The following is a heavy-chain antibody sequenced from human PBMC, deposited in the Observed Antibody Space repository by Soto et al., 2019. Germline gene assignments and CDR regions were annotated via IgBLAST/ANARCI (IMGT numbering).Heavy chain of an antibody. Sequence: QVQLVQSGAELKKPGSSVKVSCKASGGTFSSYTISWVRQAPGQGLEWMGRIIPILGIANYAQKFQGRVTITADKSTSTAYMELSSLRSEDTAVYYCARGYYGSGSYSYYYMDVWGKGTTVTVSS. V-gene: IGHV1-69*02. CDR2: IIPILGIA. CDR3: ARGYYGSGSYSYYYMDV. J-gene: IGHJ6*03. D-gene: IGHD3-10*01. CDR1: GGTFSSYT.